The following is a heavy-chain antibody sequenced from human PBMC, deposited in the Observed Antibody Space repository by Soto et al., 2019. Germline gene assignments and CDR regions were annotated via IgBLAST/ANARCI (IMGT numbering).Heavy chain of an antibody. CDR2: INAGNGNT. Sequence: ASVKVSCKASGYTFTSYAMHWVRQAPGQRLEWMGWINAGNGNTKYSQKFQGRVTITRDTSASTAYMELSSLRSEDTAVYYCARSFAVVTYFDYWGQGTLVTAPQ. J-gene: IGHJ4*02. CDR1: GYTFTSYA. V-gene: IGHV1-3*01. D-gene: IGHD3-3*01. CDR3: ARSFAVVTYFDY.